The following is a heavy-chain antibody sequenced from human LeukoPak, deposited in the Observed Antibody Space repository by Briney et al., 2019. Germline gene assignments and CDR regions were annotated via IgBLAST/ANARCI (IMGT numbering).Heavy chain of an antibody. J-gene: IGHJ3*02. Sequence: MPGGSLRLSCAASGFTFSSYSMNWVRQAPGKGLEWVSSISSSSSYIYYADSVKGRFTISRDNAKNSLYLQMNSLRAEDTAVYYCARDSYYDFWSGYYIHAFDIWGQGTMVTVSS. D-gene: IGHD3-3*01. CDR3: ARDSYYDFWSGYYIHAFDI. V-gene: IGHV3-21*01. CDR1: GFTFSSYS. CDR2: ISSSSSYI.